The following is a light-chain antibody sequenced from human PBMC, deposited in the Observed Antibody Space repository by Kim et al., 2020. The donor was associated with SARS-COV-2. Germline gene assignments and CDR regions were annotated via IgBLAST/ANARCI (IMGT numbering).Light chain of an antibody. CDR2: GAS. CDR1: QSVSDSY. Sequence: EIVLTQSPVTLSLSPGERATLSCRASQSVSDSYVAWYQQKPGQAPRLLIYGASSRATGIPDRFTGSGFGSDFSLTINRLEPEDFAVYYCQQYTSSPLTFGGGTKVDIK. CDR3: QQYTSSPLT. V-gene: IGKV3-20*01. J-gene: IGKJ4*01.